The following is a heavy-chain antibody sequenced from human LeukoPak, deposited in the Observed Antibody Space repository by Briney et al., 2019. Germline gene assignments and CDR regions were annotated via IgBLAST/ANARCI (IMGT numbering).Heavy chain of an antibody. CDR2: INPNSGGT. J-gene: IGHJ4*02. CDR1: GYTFTGYY. V-gene: IGHV1-2*02. CDR3: ARELAAAGGPFDY. Sequence: ASVRVSCKASGYTFTGYYMHWVRQAPGQGLEWMGWINPNSGGTNYAQKFQGRVTMARDTSISTAYMELSRLRSDDTAVYYCARELAAAGGPFDYWGQGTLVTVSS. D-gene: IGHD6-13*01.